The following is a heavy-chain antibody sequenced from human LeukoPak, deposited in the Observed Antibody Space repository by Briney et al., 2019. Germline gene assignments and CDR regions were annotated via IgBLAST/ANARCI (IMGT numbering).Heavy chain of an antibody. Sequence: GGSLRLSCAASGFTFSSYGMHWVRQAPGKGLEWVAFIRYDGSNKYYADSVKGRFTISRDNSKNTLYLQMNSLRAEDTAVYYCAKDVERWLQSLDYWGQGTLVTVSS. CDR1: GFTFSSYG. CDR3: AKDVERWLQSLDY. CDR2: IRYDGSNK. D-gene: IGHD5-24*01. V-gene: IGHV3-30*02. J-gene: IGHJ4*02.